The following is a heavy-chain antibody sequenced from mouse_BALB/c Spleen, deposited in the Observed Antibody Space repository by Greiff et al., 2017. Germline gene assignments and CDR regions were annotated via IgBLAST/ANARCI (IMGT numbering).Heavy chain of an antibody. V-gene: IGHV3-6*02. J-gene: IGHJ1*01. D-gene: IGHD1-1*01. Sequence: VQLKESGPGLVKPSQSLSLTCSVTGYSITSGYYWNWIRQFPGNKLEWMGYISYDGSNNYNPSLKNRISITRDTSKNQFFLKLNSVTTEDTATYYCARDRRGYGSSRYWYFDVWGAGTTVTVSS. CDR2: ISYDGSN. CDR3: ARDRRGYGSSRYWYFDV. CDR1: GYSITSGYY.